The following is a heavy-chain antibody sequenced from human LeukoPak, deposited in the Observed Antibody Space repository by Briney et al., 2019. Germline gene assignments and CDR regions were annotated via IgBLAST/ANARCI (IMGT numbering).Heavy chain of an antibody. Sequence: PGGSLRLSCAASGFTFSSYAMSWVRQAPGKGLEWVSAISGSGGSTYYADSVKGRFTISRDNSKNTLYLQMNSLRAEDTAVYYCAKDQGYCSSTSCHFYYYYGMDVWGQGTAVTVSS. CDR3: AKDQGYCSSTSCHFYYYYGMDV. J-gene: IGHJ6*02. CDR1: GFTFSSYA. D-gene: IGHD2-2*01. V-gene: IGHV3-23*01. CDR2: ISGSGGST.